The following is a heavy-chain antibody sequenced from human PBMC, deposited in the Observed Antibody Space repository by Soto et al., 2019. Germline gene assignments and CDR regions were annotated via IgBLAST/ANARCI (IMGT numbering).Heavy chain of an antibody. V-gene: IGHV4-4*07. CDR3: SRDSLGITAPGEY. J-gene: IGHJ4*02. CDR2: IYSDGTT. CDR1: GGSISGYY. D-gene: IGHD6-13*01. Sequence: SETLSLTCTVSGGSISGYYWSWVRQPAGKGLEWVGRIYSDGTTNYSPSLKSRVTMSLDTSKDQFSLHSNSVTAADTAVYYCSRDSLGITAPGEYWGQGTLVTVSS.